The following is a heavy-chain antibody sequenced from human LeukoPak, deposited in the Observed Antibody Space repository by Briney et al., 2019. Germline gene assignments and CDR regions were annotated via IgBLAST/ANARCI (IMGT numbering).Heavy chain of an antibody. D-gene: IGHD3-22*01. Sequence: SVKVSCKASGGTFSSYTINWVRQAPGQGLEWMGRIIPVLGITNYAQKFQGRVTITADKSTSIAYMELSSLRSEDTAVYYCVMYYDSSYIDPWGQGTLVTVSS. CDR1: GGTFSSYT. V-gene: IGHV1-69*02. CDR2: IIPVLGIT. CDR3: VMYYDSSYIDP. J-gene: IGHJ5*02.